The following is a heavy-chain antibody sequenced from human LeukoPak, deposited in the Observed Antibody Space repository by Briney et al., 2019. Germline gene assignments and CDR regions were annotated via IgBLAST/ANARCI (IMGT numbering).Heavy chain of an antibody. D-gene: IGHD1-26*01. Sequence: PGGSLRLSCEVSGFSVSSYWMHWVRQAPGKGLVWVSRIKSDRSSTSYADSVKGRFTISRDNAKKTLYLQMDSLRDEDTAVYYCATSKWELPSPYDYWGQGTLVTVSS. V-gene: IGHV3-74*01. CDR3: ATSKWELPSPYDY. J-gene: IGHJ4*02. CDR2: IKSDRSST. CDR1: GFSVSSYW.